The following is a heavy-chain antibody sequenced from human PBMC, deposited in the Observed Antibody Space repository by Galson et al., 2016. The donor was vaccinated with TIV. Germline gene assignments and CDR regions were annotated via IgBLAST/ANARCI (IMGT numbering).Heavy chain of an antibody. J-gene: IGHJ4*02. CDR1: GFPFSSYT. D-gene: IGHD3-3*01. Sequence: SLRLSCAASGFPFSSYTMHWVRQAPGKGLEWAAIRSYDGSNEFYADSVKGRFTISRDKSKNTLYLQMDSLRIEDTAVYYCARDGHDFWSGGSNTLDYWGQGTLVTVSS. CDR3: ARDGHDFWSGGSNTLDY. V-gene: IGHV3-30*04. CDR2: RSYDGSNE.